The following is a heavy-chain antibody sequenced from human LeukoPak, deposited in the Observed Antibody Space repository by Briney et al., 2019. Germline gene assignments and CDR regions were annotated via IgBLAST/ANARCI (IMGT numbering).Heavy chain of an antibody. D-gene: IGHD2-2*01. CDR1: GFTFSSYA. CDR3: AKGKHQLLYYFDY. CDR2: ISGSGGNT. Sequence: GGSLRLSCAASGFTFSSYAMSWVRRAPGKGLEWVSTISGSGGNTYCADSVKGRFTISRDNSKNTLYLQMNSLRAEDTAVYYCAKGKHQLLYYFDYWGQGTLVTVSS. V-gene: IGHV3-23*01. J-gene: IGHJ4*02.